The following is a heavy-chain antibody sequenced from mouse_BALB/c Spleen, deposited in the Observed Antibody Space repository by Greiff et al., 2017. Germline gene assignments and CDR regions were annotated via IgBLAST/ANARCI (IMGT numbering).Heavy chain of an antibody. CDR3: ARMVRYYFDY. Sequence: EVKLVESGGGLVQPGGSLRLSCATSGFTFTDYYMSWVRQPPGKALEWLGFIRNKANGYTTEYSASVKGRFTISRDNSQSILYLQMNTLRAEDSATYYCARMVRYYFDYWGQGTTLTVSS. CDR2: IRNKANGYTT. J-gene: IGHJ2*01. D-gene: IGHD2-2*01. V-gene: IGHV7-3*02. CDR1: GFTFTDYY.